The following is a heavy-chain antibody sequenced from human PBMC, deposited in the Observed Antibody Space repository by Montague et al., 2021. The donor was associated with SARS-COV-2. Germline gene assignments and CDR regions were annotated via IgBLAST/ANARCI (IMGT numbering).Heavy chain of an antibody. CDR1: GDSISTDNC. D-gene: IGHD1-26*01. J-gene: IGHJ4*02. Sequence: SETLSLTCAVSGDSISTDNCWTWFLLPPGKGLQWVVEIYHSSSTNYKPSRKSRVSISVDKSWNQLSRRLTSVTAADTAIDYCARRGSGRSGLAYWGQGTLVTVSS. V-gene: IGHV4-4*02. CDR2: IYHSSST. CDR3: ARRGSGRSGLAY.